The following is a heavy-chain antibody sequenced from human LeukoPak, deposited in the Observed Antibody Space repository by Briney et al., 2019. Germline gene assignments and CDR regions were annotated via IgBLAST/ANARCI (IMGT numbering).Heavy chain of an antibody. CDR3: ARWGSGLYYYYGIDV. CDR1: GGSFSGYY. Sequence: SETLSLTCAVYGGSFSGYYWSWIRQPPGKGLEWIGEINHSGSTNYNPSLKSRVTISVDTSKNQFSLKLSSVTAADTAVYYCARWGSGLYYYYGIDVWGQGTTVTVSS. V-gene: IGHV4-34*01. D-gene: IGHD6-25*01. CDR2: INHSGST. J-gene: IGHJ6*02.